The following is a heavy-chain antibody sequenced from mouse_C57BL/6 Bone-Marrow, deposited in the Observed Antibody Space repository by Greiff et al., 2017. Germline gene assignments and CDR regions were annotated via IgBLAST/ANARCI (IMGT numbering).Heavy chain of an antibody. CDR2: IYPGNGGT. CDR1: GYAFSSSW. Sequence: VKLLESGPELVKPGASVKISCKASGYAFSSSWMNWVKQRPGKGLEWIGRIYPGNGGTKYNGKFKGKATLTADKSSSTAYLQLSSLTSEASAVYCSALWGYWGQGTTVTVSA. CDR3: ALWGY. D-gene: IGHD1-1*02. V-gene: IGHV1-82*01. J-gene: IGHJ2*01.